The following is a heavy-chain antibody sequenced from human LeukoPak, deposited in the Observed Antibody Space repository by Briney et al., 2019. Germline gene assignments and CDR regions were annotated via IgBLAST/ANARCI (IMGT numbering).Heavy chain of an antibody. CDR2: IYYRGST. V-gene: IGHV4-61*05. D-gene: IGHD2-2*01. CDR3: ASSPAAVIYYYYMDV. CDR1: GGSIGSSGFY. J-gene: IGHJ6*03. Sequence: PSETLSLTCTVSGGSIGSSGFYWGWIRQPPGKGLEWIGYIYYRGSTNYNPSLKSRVTISVDTSKNQFSLKLSSVTAADTAVFYCASSPAAVIYYYYMDVWGKGTTVTVSS.